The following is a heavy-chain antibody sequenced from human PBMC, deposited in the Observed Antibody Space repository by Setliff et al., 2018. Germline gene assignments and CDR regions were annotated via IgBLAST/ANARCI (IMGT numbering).Heavy chain of an antibody. J-gene: IGHJ3*02. V-gene: IGHV4-39*01. CDR1: GGSISGTNYY. CDR2: LYYRGST. D-gene: IGHD3-9*01. Sequence: SETLSLTCSVSGGSISGTNYYWGWIRQPPGKGLEWIGSLYYRGSTYYNSSLQSRVTISVDTSKNQFSLKLSSVTAADTAVYYCARHYDDFDRSRAFDIWGQGTMVTVSS. CDR3: ARHYDDFDRSRAFDI.